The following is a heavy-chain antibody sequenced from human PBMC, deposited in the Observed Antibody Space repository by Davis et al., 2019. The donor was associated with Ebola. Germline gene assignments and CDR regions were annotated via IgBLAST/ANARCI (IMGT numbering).Heavy chain of an antibody. CDR3: ARSRNGDTYYDFWSGYYALYAFDI. CDR2: IYPGDSDT. J-gene: IGHJ3*02. V-gene: IGHV5-51*01. CDR1: GYSFTSYW. Sequence: GESLKISCKGSGYSFTSYWIGWVRQMPGKGLEWMGIIYPGDSDTRYSPSFQGQVTISADKSISTAYLQWSSLKASDTAMYYCARSRNGDTYYDFWSGYYALYAFDIWGQGTMVTVSS. D-gene: IGHD3-3*01.